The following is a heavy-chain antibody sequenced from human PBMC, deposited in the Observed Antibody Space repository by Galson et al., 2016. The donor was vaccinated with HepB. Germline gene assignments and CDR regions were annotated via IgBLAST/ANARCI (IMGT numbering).Heavy chain of an antibody. V-gene: IGHV3-13*01. CDR1: GFSFRNFD. CDR3: ARWKYNSGWHLGWKGPNYPDP. D-gene: IGHD6-19*01. Sequence: SLRLSCAASGFSFRNFDMHWVRQAPGKGLEWVSTIDSAGDTYYPGSVKGRFASSRENAKNSLYLQMNSLRAGDTAVYYCARWKYNSGWHLGWKGPNYPDPWGQGTLVTVSS. J-gene: IGHJ5*02. CDR2: IDSAGDT.